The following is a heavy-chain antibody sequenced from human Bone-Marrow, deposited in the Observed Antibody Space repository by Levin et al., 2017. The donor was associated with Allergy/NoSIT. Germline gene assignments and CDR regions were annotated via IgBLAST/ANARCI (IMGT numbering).Heavy chain of an antibody. D-gene: IGHD6-19*01. CDR1: GFIFDDYG. CDR2: ITWNSGSK. Sequence: GGSLRLSCAGSGFIFDDYGMVWVRQAPGKGLEWVSGITWNSGSKGYADSVKGRFTISRDNAKNSLYLQMNSLRAEDTALYYCARVSGIVAGKGDAFDIWGQGTMVTVSS. J-gene: IGHJ3*02. CDR3: ARVSGIVAGKGDAFDI. V-gene: IGHV3-9*01.